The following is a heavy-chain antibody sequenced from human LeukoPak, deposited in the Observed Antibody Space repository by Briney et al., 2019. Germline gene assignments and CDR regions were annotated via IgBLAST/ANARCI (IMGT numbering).Heavy chain of an antibody. CDR1: GGSISSSNW. J-gene: IGHJ6*02. V-gene: IGHV4-4*02. CDR2: IYDSGST. Sequence: SGTLSLTCTVSGGSISSSNWWSWVRQPPGKGLEWIGEIYDSGSTNYNPSLKSRVTLSVDKSKTQFSLKLSSVTAADTAVYYCASEAGGDYGGSYYYYGMDVWGQGTTVTVSS. CDR3: ASEAGGDYGGSYYYYGMDV. D-gene: IGHD4-17*01.